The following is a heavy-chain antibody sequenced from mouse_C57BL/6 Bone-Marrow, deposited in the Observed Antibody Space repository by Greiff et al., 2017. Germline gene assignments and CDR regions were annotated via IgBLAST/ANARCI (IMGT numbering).Heavy chain of an antibody. J-gene: IGHJ2*01. CDR3: AKSSYYFDY. CDR2: IYPRSGNT. CDR1: GYTFTSYG. V-gene: IGHV1-81*01. Sequence: QVQLKQSGAELARPGASVKLSCKASGYTFTSYGISWVKQRTGQGLEWIGEIYPRSGNTYYNEKFKGKATLTADKSSSTAYMELRSLTSEDSAVYFCAKSSYYFDYWGQGTTLTGSS.